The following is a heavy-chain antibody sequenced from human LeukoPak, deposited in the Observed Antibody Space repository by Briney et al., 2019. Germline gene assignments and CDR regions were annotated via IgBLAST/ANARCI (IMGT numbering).Heavy chain of an antibody. CDR1: GGTFSSYA. D-gene: IGHD5-12*01. CDR2: IIPIFGTA. CDR3: ARHGDIVATIMGIYYFDY. Sequence: SVKVSCKASGGTFSSYAISWVRQAPGQGLEWMGGIIPIFGTANYAQKFQGRVTITADESTSTAYMELSSLRSEDTAVYYCARHGDIVATIMGIYYFDYWGQGTLVTVSS. V-gene: IGHV1-69*13. J-gene: IGHJ4*02.